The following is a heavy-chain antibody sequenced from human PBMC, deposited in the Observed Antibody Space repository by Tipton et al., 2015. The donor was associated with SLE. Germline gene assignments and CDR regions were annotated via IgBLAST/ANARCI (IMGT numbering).Heavy chain of an antibody. V-gene: IGHV1-69*01. J-gene: IGHJ6*02. D-gene: IGHD1-26*01. Sequence: QVQLVQSGAEVKKPGASVKVSCKASGYTFSSYGISWVRQAPGQGLEWMGGIIPIFATANYAQKSQDRVTITADESTSTAYMELRSLRSDDTAVYYCARDLSGSYLYYYYGMDVWGQGTTVTVSS. CDR2: IIPIFATA. CDR1: GYTFSSYG. CDR3: ARDLSGSYLYYYYGMDV.